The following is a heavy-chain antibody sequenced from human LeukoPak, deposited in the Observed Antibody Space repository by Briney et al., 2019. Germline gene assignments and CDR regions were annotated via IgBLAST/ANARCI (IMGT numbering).Heavy chain of an antibody. J-gene: IGHJ4*02. CDR1: GFTFSGHW. CDR3: ARWTNTIDY. D-gene: IGHD3/OR15-3a*01. CDR2: INQNGSAE. V-gene: IGHV3-7*01. Sequence: GSLRLSCAASGFTFSGHWMSWVRQTPGKGLEWVANINQNGSAEYYLDSVKDRFTISRDNTNNTLYLQMNNLRGEDTAVYYCARWTNTIDYWGQGTLVAVSS.